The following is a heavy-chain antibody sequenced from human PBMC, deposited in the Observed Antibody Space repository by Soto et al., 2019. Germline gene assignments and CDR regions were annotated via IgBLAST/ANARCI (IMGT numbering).Heavy chain of an antibody. CDR1: GFTFSDHY. CDR3: ARATTVTDY. D-gene: IGHD4-17*01. Sequence: GGSLRLSCAASGFTFSDHYMDWVRQAPGKGLEWVGRSRNKGQSYTTEYAASVKGRFTISRNDTKNSLFLQMNSLKIVDTAVYYCARATTVTDYWGRGTLVTVSS. CDR2: SRNKGQSYTT. V-gene: IGHV3-72*01. J-gene: IGHJ4*02.